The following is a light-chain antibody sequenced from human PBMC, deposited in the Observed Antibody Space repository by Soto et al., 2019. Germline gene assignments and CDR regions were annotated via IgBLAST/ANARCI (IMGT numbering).Light chain of an antibody. CDR1: QSVSSSY. Sequence: EIVLTQSPGTLSLSPGERATLSCRASQSVSSSYLAWYQQKPGQAPRLLIYGTSSRATGIPDRFSGSGSGTDFTLTISRLEPEDFAVYYCQQSASLWTFDQGTKVEIK. CDR3: QQSASLWT. V-gene: IGKV3-20*01. CDR2: GTS. J-gene: IGKJ1*01.